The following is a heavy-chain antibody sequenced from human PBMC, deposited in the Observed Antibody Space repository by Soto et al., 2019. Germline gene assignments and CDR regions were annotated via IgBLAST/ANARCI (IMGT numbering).Heavy chain of an antibody. V-gene: IGHV4-34*01. D-gene: IGHD3-16*02. CDR1: GGSFSGYY. CDR3: AQRPSRLGELSLPLDY. Sequence: SETLSLTCAVYGGSFSGYYWSWIRQPPGKGLEWIGEINHSGSTNYNPSLKSRVTISVDTSKNQFSLKLSSVTAADTAVYYCAQRPSRLGELSLPLDYWGQGTLVTVSS. J-gene: IGHJ4*02. CDR2: INHSGST.